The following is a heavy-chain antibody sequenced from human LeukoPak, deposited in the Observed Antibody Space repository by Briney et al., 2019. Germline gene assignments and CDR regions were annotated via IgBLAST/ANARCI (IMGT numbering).Heavy chain of an antibody. CDR3: ARHGKFDYDFWSGNNWFDP. CDR2: IYYGRSI. J-gene: IGHJ5*02. CDR1: GGSISSGGYY. Sequence: SETLSLTCTVSGGSISSGGYYWTWIRQHPGKGLEWIGYIYYGRSIYYNPSLKSRVTISVDTSKNQFSLKLSSVTAADTAVYYCARHGKFDYDFWSGNNWFDPWGQGTLVTVSS. D-gene: IGHD3-3*01. V-gene: IGHV4-31*03.